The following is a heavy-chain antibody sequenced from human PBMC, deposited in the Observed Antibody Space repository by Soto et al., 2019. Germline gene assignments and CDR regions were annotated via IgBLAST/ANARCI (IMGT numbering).Heavy chain of an antibody. CDR2: ISAYNGNT. V-gene: IGHV1-18*01. D-gene: IGHD3-10*01. Sequence: ASVKVSCKASGYTFTSYGISWVRQAPGQGLEWMGWISAYNGNTNYAQKLQGRVTMTTDTSTSTAYMELRSLRSDDTAVYYCARDIIGWFGELSPETTNFFSYWGQGTLVTVSS. CDR3: ARDIIGWFGELSPETTNFFSY. J-gene: IGHJ4*02. CDR1: GYTFTSYG.